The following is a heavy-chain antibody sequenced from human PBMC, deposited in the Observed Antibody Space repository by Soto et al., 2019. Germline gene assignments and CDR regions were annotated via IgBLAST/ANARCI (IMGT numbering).Heavy chain of an antibody. V-gene: IGHV4-59*08. CDR3: ARLRYCSGGSCYFYYYYYGMDV. J-gene: IGHJ6*02. CDR2: IYYSGST. Sequence: PSETLSLTCTVSGGSISSYYWSWIRQPPGKGLEWIGYIYYSGSTNYNPSLKSRVTISVDTSKNQFSLKLSSVTAADTAVYYCARLRYCSGGSCYFYYYYYGMDVWGQGTTVTVSS. CDR1: GGSISSYY. D-gene: IGHD2-15*01.